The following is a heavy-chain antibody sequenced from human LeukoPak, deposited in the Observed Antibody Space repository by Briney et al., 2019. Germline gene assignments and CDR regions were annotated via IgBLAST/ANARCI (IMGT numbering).Heavy chain of an antibody. D-gene: IGHD3-10*01. CDR1: GYTFSGTGWY. CDR2: NHPNNGDT. V-gene: IGHV1-2*02. CDR3: ARDGPAQMVDLDY. Sequence: ASVKFSCKASGYTFSGTGWYLYWLRRAPGQGLECMGWNHPNNGDTAYAQKIEGRVAMTRDTSFRTDDIAVRKLLPDDTAGYVCARDGPAQMVDLDYWGQGTLVTDSS. J-gene: IGHJ4*02.